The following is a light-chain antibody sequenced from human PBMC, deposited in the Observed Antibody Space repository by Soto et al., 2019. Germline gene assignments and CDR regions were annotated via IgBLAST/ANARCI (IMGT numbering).Light chain of an antibody. Sequence: DIQMTQSPSPRSSSIGDRVTITCRASQYISDRLAWYQQKPGKAPKVLIFDASNLESGVPSRFSASGSGTEFSLTISSLQPDDFATYYCQHYAYVWTFGQGTRVDIK. V-gene: IGKV1-5*01. CDR3: QHYAYVWT. J-gene: IGKJ1*01. CDR1: QYISDR. CDR2: DAS.